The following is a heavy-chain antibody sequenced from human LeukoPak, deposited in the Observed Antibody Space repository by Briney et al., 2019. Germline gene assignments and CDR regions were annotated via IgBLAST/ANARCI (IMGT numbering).Heavy chain of an antibody. Sequence: SETLSLTCTVSGGSISSYYWSWIRQPPGKGLEWIGSIYYSGSTYYNPSLKSRVTISVDTSKNQFSLKLSSVTAADTAVYYCARLPTPHTQWIEYSSSSHGAFDIWGQGTMVTVSS. CDR1: GGSISSYY. J-gene: IGHJ3*02. CDR2: IYYSGST. V-gene: IGHV4-59*05. D-gene: IGHD6-6*01. CDR3: ARLPTPHTQWIEYSSSSHGAFDI.